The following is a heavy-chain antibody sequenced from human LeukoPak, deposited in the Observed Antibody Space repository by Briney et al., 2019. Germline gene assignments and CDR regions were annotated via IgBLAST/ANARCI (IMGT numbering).Heavy chain of an antibody. V-gene: IGHV3-23*01. Sequence: GGSLRLSCAASGFTFSSYAMSWVRQAPGKGLEWVSAISGSGGSTYYAGSVKGRFTISRDDSKNTLYLQMNSLRAEDTAVYYCAKDHGYRQRTAMVTYFDYWGQGTLVTVSS. CDR1: GFTFSSYA. CDR2: ISGSGGST. D-gene: IGHD5-18*01. CDR3: AKDHGYRQRTAMVTYFDY. J-gene: IGHJ4*02.